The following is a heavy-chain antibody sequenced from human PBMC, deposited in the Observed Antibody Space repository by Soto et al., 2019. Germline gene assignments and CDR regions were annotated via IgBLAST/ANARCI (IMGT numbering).Heavy chain of an antibody. CDR3: VRDPPLSVLVVVATDDF. CDR1: VSSISTSY. J-gene: IGHJ4*02. CDR2: IHSTGNS. Sequence: PSATLSLTCIVYVSSISTSYWSWIRQAAEKRPEWIGRIHSTGNSHYNPSLRSRVSMSMDTSKKEIYLELTSVTAADTAVYYCVRDPPLSVLVVVATDDFWGQGTLVTVSS. D-gene: IGHD3-22*01. V-gene: IGHV4-4*07.